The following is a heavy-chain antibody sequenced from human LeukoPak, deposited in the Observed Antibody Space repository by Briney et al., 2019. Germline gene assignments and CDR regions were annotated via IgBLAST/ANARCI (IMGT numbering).Heavy chain of an antibody. CDR2: IKQDGSEK. Sequence: GGSLRLSCAASGFTFSSYWMSWVRQAPGKGLEWVANIKQDGSEKYYVDSVKGRFTISRDNAKNTLYLQMNSLRAEDTAVYYCARPKTVAGTSPFDYWGQGTLVTVSS. CDR1: GFTFSSYW. D-gene: IGHD6-19*01. V-gene: IGHV3-7*01. CDR3: ARPKTVAGTSPFDY. J-gene: IGHJ4*02.